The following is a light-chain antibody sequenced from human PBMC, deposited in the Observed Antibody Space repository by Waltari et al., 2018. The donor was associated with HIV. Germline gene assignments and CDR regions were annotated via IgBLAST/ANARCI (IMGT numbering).Light chain of an antibody. J-gene: IGKJ4*01. Sequence: DIQLTQSPSSLSASVGDRVTIPCQASQDISSYLHWYQQKPGKAPKLLIYDASNLETGVPSRCSGSGSGTDFTFTISSLQPEDIATYYCQQYDNLLTFGGGTKVEIK. CDR3: QQYDNLLT. CDR2: DAS. CDR1: QDISSY. V-gene: IGKV1-33*01.